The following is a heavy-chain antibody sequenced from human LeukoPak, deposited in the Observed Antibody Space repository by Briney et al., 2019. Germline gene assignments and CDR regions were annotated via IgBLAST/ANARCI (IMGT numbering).Heavy chain of an antibody. CDR2: ISYDGSNK. V-gene: IGHV3-30*04. J-gene: IGHJ6*03. CDR3: AKVTMVRGVDYYMDV. D-gene: IGHD3-10*01. Sequence: GGSLRLSCAASGFTFSSYAMHWVRQAPGKGLEWVTVISYDGSNKYYTDSVKGRFTISRDNSKNTLYLQMNSLRAEDTAVYYCAKVTMVRGVDYYMDVWGKGTTVTISS. CDR1: GFTFSSYA.